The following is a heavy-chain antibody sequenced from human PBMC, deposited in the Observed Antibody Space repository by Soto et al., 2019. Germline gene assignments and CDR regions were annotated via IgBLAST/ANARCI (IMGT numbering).Heavy chain of an antibody. CDR1: GASISYGGYS. CDR3: ARGGGYDSFDY. Sequence: SQTLSLTCTVSGASISYGGYSWSWIRQSPGKGLEWIGYINHLETTFYNPSFESRLTLSIDRTKNQFSLKLNSMTAADRAVYYCARGGGYDSFDYWGRGILVTGSS. CDR2: INHLETT. J-gene: IGHJ4*02. D-gene: IGHD5-12*01. V-gene: IGHV4-30-2*06.